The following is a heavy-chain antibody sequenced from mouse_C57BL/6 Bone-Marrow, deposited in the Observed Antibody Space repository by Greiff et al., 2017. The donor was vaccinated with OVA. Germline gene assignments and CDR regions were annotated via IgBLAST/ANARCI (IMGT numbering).Heavy chain of an antibody. Sequence: QVQLKESGAELVRPGASVTLSCKASGYKFTDYDMHWVKQTPVHGLEWIGAIDPETGGTAYNQKFKGKAILTADKSSSTAYMELRSLTSEDSAVYYCTRGYSNYYAMDYWGQGTSVTVSS. D-gene: IGHD2-5*01. CDR1: GYKFTDYD. CDR3: TRGYSNYYAMDY. J-gene: IGHJ4*01. V-gene: IGHV1-15*01. CDR2: IDPETGGT.